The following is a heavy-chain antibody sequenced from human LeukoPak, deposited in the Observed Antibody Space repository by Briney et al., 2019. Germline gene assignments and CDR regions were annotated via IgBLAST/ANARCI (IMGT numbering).Heavy chain of an antibody. J-gene: IGHJ4*02. CDR3: ARSGSYSGICDY. CDR1: GGSINNYY. CDR2: NYYSGST. V-gene: IGHV4-59*01. Sequence: SETLSLTCIVSGGSINNYYWSWIRQPPGKGLEWIGYNYYSGSTNYNPSLKRRVTISVATSKNQFSLNLTSVTPADTAVYYCARSGSYSGICDYWGQGTLVTVSS. D-gene: IGHD1-26*01.